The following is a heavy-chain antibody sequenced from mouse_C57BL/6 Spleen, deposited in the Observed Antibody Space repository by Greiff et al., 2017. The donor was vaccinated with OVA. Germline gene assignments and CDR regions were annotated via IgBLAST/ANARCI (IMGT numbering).Heavy chain of an antibody. Sequence: EVQLVESGPGLVKPSQSLSLTCSVTGYSITSGYYWNWIRQFPGNKLEWMGYISYDGSNNYNPSLKNRISITRDTSKNQFFLTLNSVTTEDTATYYCAKFYYGYAMDDWGQGTSVTVSS. V-gene: IGHV3-6*01. D-gene: IGHD2-2*01. CDR2: ISYDGSN. CDR1: GYSITSGYY. J-gene: IGHJ4*01. CDR3: AKFYYGYAMDD.